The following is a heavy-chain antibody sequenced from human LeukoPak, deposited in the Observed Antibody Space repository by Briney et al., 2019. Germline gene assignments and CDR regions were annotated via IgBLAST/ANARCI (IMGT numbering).Heavy chain of an antibody. CDR2: IRYDGSNK. D-gene: IGHD6-19*01. V-gene: IGHV3-30*02. CDR1: GFTFSTYG. CDR3: ATLLYRGTAVPDYYYYYMDV. Sequence: GRSLRLSCAASGFTFSTYGLHWVRQAPGKGLEWVAFIRYDGSNKYYADSVKGRFTISRDNSKNTLYLQMNSLRAEDTAVYYCATLLYRGTAVPDYYYYYMDVWGKGTTVTISS. J-gene: IGHJ6*03.